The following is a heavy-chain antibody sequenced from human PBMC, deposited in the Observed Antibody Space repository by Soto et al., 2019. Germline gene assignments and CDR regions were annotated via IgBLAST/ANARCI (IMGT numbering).Heavy chain of an antibody. CDR2: TIPIFGTA. J-gene: IGHJ4*02. Sequence: QVQLVQSGAEVKKPGSSVKVSCKASGGTFSSYAISWVRQAPGQGLEWMGGTIPIFGTANYAQKFQGRVTITADKSTSTAYMELSSLRSEDTAVYYCARSPSPSYYYDSSGYYLRDPFDYWGQGTLVTVSS. CDR1: GGTFSSYA. V-gene: IGHV1-69*06. D-gene: IGHD3-22*01. CDR3: ARSPSPSYYYDSSGYYLRDPFDY.